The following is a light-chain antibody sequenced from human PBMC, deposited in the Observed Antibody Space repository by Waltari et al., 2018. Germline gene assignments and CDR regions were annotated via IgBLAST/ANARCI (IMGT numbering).Light chain of an antibody. Sequence: QSVLTQPPSASGTPGQRVTISCSGSSSNIGSNYVYWYQQLPGTAPKLLIYRNKQRPSGGPGRFSGSKSGTSASLAISGLRSEDEADYYCAAWDDSLSGRVFGGGTKLTVL. CDR1: SSNIGSNY. CDR3: AAWDDSLSGRV. CDR2: RNK. J-gene: IGLJ2*01. V-gene: IGLV1-47*01.